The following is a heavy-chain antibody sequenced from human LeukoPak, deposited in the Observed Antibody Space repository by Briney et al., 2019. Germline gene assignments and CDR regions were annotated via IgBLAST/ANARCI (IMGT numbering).Heavy chain of an antibody. CDR3: ARDYSSGWPNFDY. CDR1: GYTFTTYG. CDR2: ISAYNGNT. J-gene: IGHJ4*02. Sequence: GASVKVSCKASGYTFTTYGISWVRQAPGQGLEWMGWISAYNGNTNYAQKLQGRVTMTTDTSTSTVYMELRGLRSDDTAVYYCARDYSSGWPNFDYWGQGTLVTVSS. V-gene: IGHV1-18*01. D-gene: IGHD6-19*01.